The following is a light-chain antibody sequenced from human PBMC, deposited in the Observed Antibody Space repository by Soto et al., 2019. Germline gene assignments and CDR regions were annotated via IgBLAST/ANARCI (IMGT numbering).Light chain of an antibody. CDR1: QGISSY. J-gene: IGKJ3*01. Sequence: AIRMTQSPSSLSASTGDRVTITCRASQGISSYLAWYQQKPGKAPKLLIYAASTLQSGLPSRFSGSGSGTDFTLTISCLQSEDFATYYCQQYYSYPFTFGPGTKVDIQ. V-gene: IGKV1-8*01. CDR2: AAS. CDR3: QQYYSYPFT.